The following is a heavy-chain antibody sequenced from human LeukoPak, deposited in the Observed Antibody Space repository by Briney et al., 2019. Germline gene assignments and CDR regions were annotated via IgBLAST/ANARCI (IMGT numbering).Heavy chain of an antibody. V-gene: IGHV3-7*03. Sequence: GGSLRLSCAASGFTFSSYWMSWVRQAAGKGLEWVANIKQDGSEKYYVDSVKGRFTISRDNAKNSLYLQMNSLSAEDTAVYYCARAVRGVIISYYYGMAVWGKGPTVTVSS. CDR2: IKQDGSEK. CDR3: ARAVRGVIISYYYGMAV. J-gene: IGHJ6*04. D-gene: IGHD3-10*01. CDR1: GFTFSSYW.